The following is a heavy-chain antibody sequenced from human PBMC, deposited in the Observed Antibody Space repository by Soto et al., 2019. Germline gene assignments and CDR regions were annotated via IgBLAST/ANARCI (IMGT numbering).Heavy chain of an antibody. Sequence: VKVSCKASGGTFSDSVTSWVRQAPGQGLEWVGGIVPIFGKANLAEKFQDRVTITADESTNTAYMKLSSLRSEDTAVYYCARGRDGSNYYFDYWGQGTLVTVSS. CDR1: GGTFSDSV. CDR2: IVPIFGKA. CDR3: ARGRDGSNYYFDY. J-gene: IGHJ4*02. D-gene: IGHD3-10*01. V-gene: IGHV1-69*13.